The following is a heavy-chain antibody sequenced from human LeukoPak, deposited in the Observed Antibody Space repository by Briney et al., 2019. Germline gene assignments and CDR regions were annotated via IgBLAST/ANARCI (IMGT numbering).Heavy chain of an antibody. J-gene: IGHJ2*01. Sequence: SETLSLTCTVSGRSISSYYWSWIRQPAGKGLEWIGRIYTSGSTNYNHCLKSRVTMSVDTSKNQFSLKLSSVTAADTAVYYCARDPAGDYYDSSGYTNWYFDLWGRGTLVTVSS. V-gene: IGHV4-4*07. CDR3: ARDPAGDYYDSSGYTNWYFDL. CDR2: IYTSGST. CDR1: GRSISSYY. D-gene: IGHD3-22*01.